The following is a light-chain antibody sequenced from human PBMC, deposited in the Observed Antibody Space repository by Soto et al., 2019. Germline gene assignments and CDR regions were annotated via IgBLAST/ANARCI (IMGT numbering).Light chain of an antibody. Sequence: QSVLTQPASVSGSPGQSITISCTGTSSDVGGYNYVSWYQQHPGIAPKLLIYGVTNRPSGVSTRFSGSKSGNTAPLTISGLQAEDEADYHCSSYTSASTLLYLFGTGTKLTVL. CDR1: SSDVGGYNY. V-gene: IGLV2-14*01. J-gene: IGLJ1*01. CDR2: GVT. CDR3: SSYTSASTLLYL.